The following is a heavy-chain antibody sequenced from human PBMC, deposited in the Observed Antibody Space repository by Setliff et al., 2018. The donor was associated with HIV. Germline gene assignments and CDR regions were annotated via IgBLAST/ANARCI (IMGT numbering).Heavy chain of an antibody. V-gene: IGHV4-38-2*01. CDR1: GYSISSGYY. J-gene: IGHJ4*02. CDR2: IYQSGST. D-gene: IGHD6-19*01. CDR3: ARHRAVAGANYFDF. Sequence: SETLSLTCAVSGYSISSGYYWGWIRQPPGKGLEWIGCIYQSGSTYYNVSLKSRVIISVDTSKNQFSLKLNSVAAADTAIYYCARHRAVAGANYFDFWGQGTLVTVSS.